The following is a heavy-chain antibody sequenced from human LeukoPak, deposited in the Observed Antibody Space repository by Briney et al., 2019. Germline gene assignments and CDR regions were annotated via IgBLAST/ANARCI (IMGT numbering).Heavy chain of an antibody. J-gene: IGHJ4*02. V-gene: IGHV4-59*02. CDR3: ARRARSSGYYYFDY. D-gene: IGHD3-22*01. CDR2: IYYSGST. Sequence: PSETLSLTCTVSGGSVSSYYWSWIRQPRGKGLEWIGYIYYSGSTNYNPSLKSRVTISVDTSKNQFSLKLSSVTAADTAVYYCARRARSSGYYYFDYWGQGSLVTVSS. CDR1: GGSVSSYY.